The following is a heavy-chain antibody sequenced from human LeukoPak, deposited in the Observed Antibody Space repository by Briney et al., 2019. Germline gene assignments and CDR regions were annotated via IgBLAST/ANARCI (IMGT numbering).Heavy chain of an antibody. V-gene: IGHV3-20*04. J-gene: IGHJ3*02. CDR2: INWNGGST. CDR1: GFTFSDYY. Sequence: PGGSLRLSCAASGFTFSDYYMSWVRQAPGKGLEWVSGINWNGGSTGYADSVKGRFTISRDNAKNSLYLQMNSLRAEDTAVYYCARAVLWFGEGAFDIWGQGTMVTVSS. D-gene: IGHD3-10*01. CDR3: ARAVLWFGEGAFDI.